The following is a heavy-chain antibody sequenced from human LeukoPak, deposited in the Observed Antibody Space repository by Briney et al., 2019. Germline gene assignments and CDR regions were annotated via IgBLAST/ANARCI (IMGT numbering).Heavy chain of an antibody. D-gene: IGHD3-9*01. V-gene: IGHV3-30*04. CDR2: ISYDGSNK. J-gene: IGHJ6*03. CDR1: GFTFSSYA. CDR3: AKDAIDVSAYYYYMDV. Sequence: GGSLRLSCAASGFTFSSYAMHWVRQAPGKGLEGVAVISYDGSNKYYADSVKGRFTISRDNSKNTLYLQMNSLRAEDTAVYYCAKDAIDVSAYYYYMDVWGRGTTVTVSS.